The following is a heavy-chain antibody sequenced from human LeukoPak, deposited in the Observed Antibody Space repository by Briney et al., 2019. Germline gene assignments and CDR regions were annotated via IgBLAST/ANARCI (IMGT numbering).Heavy chain of an antibody. D-gene: IGHD3-22*01. J-gene: IGHJ3*02. V-gene: IGHV4-30-2*01. CDR2: IYHSGST. CDR1: GGSISSGGYY. Sequence: KTSETLSLTCTVSGGSISSGGYYWSWIRQPPGKGLEWIGYIYHSGSTYYNPSLKSRVTISVDRSKNQFSLKLSSVTAADTAVYYCARNLPYYYDSSGYRRGDAFDIWGQGTMVTVSS. CDR3: ARNLPYYYDSSGYRRGDAFDI.